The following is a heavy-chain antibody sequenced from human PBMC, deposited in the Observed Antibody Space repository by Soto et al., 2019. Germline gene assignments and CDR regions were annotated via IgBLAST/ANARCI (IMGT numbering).Heavy chain of an antibody. D-gene: IGHD3-3*01. CDR2: IYYSGST. J-gene: IGHJ4*02. V-gene: IGHV4-31*03. CDR3: ASFFWSGYYXFDY. CDR1: GGSISSGGYY. Sequence: PSETLSLTCTVSGGSISSGGYYWSWIRQHPGKGLEWIGYIYYSGSTYYNPSLKSRVTISVDTSKNQFSLKLSSVTAADTAVYYCASFFWSGYYXFDYWGQGTLVTVSS.